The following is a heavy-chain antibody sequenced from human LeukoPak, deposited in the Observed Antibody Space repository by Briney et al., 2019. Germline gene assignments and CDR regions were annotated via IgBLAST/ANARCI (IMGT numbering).Heavy chain of an antibody. CDR2: IYYSGST. D-gene: IGHD6-19*01. V-gene: IGHV4-59*01. CDR1: GGSISSYY. Sequence: SETLSLTCTVSGGSISSYYWSWTRQPPGKGLEWIGYIYYSGSTNYNPSLKSRVTISVDTSKNQFSLKLSSVTAADTAVYYCARDGGQWLASYYFDYWGQGTLVTVSS. J-gene: IGHJ4*02. CDR3: ARDGGQWLASYYFDY.